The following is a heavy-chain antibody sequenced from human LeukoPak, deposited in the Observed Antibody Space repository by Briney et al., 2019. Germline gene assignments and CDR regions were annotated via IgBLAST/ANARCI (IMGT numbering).Heavy chain of an antibody. D-gene: IGHD1-26*01. CDR2: IIPILGIA. CDR3: ATADGWEGDY. CDR1: GYTFSDYD. V-gene: IGHV1-69*10. J-gene: IGHJ4*02. Sequence: SVKVSCKAAGYTFSDYDINWVRQATGQGLEWMGGIIPILGIANYAQKFQGRVTITADTSTDTAYMELSSLRSEDTAVYYCATADGWEGDYWGQGTLVTVSS.